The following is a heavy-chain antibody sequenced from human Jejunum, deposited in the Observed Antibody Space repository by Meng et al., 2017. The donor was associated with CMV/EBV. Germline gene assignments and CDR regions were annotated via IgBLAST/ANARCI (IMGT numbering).Heavy chain of an antibody. CDR3: ARAPRYNWNFDY. Sequence: DSVSSNSAAWNLIRQSPSRGLEWLGRTYYRSKWDNDYAVSVKSRITINPDTSQNQFSLQLNSVTPEDTAVYYCARAPRYNWNFDYWGQGTLVTVSS. D-gene: IGHD1-20*01. V-gene: IGHV6-1*01. CDR2: TYYRSKWDN. CDR1: DSVSSNSAA. J-gene: IGHJ4*02.